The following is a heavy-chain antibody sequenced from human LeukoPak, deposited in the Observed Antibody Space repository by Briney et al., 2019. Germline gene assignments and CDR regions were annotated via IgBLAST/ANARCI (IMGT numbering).Heavy chain of an antibody. J-gene: IGHJ5*02. CDR2: FDPEDGET. Sequence: ASVKVSCKVSGYTLTELSMHWVRQAPGKGLEWMGGFDPEDGETIYAQKFQGRVTMTEDTSTDTAYMELSSLRSEDTAVYYCATERIQWFGELFSWAVFDPWGQGTLVTVSS. D-gene: IGHD3-10*01. CDR3: ATERIQWFGELFSWAVFDP. CDR1: GYTLTELS. V-gene: IGHV1-24*01.